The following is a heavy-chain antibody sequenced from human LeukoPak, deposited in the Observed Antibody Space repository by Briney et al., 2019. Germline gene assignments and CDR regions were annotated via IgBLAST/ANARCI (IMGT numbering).Heavy chain of an antibody. CDR3: AKAIHLSTYYYDSSGYSRGFDY. CDR2: ISGSGGST. Sequence: GGSLRLSCAASGFTFSSYAMSWVRQAPGKGLEWVSAISGSGGSTYYADSVKGRFTISRDNSKNTLYLQMNSLRAEDTAVYYCAKAIHLSTYYYDSSGYSRGFDYWAREPWSPSPQ. D-gene: IGHD3-22*01. V-gene: IGHV3-23*01. J-gene: IGHJ4*02. CDR1: GFTFSSYA.